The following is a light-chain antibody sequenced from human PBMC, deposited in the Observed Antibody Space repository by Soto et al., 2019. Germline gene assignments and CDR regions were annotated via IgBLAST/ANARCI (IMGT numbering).Light chain of an antibody. CDR2: SAS. V-gene: IGKV1-12*01. CDR1: QVISNW. Sequence: DIQMTQSPSSVSASVGDRVTITFRASQVISNWLAWYQQKPGXAPKLLXXSASNLQSAVPSRFSGSGFGTDFTLTISSLQPEDFATYYCQHTKTNNLPITFGQGTRLEIK. CDR3: QHTKTNNLPIT. J-gene: IGKJ5*01.